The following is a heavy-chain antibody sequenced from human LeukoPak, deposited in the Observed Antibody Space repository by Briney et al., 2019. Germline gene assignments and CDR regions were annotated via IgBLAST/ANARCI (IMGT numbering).Heavy chain of an antibody. CDR3: ARSDYTDYPFDY. D-gene: IGHD4-11*01. Sequence: SETLSLTCTVSGGSISSYYWSWIRQPPGKGLEWIGHIYYSGSTNYNPSLKSRVTISVDRSKNQFSLKLSSVTAADTAVYYCARSDYTDYPFDYWGQGTLVTVSS. J-gene: IGHJ4*02. CDR1: GGSISSYY. CDR2: IYYSGST. V-gene: IGHV4-59*12.